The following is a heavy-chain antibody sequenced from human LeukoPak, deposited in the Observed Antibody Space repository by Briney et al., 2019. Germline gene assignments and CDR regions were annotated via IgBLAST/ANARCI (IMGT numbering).Heavy chain of an antibody. Sequence: SETLSLTCTVSGGSISSGGYSWSWIRQHPGKGLEWIGYIYYSGSTYYNPSLKSRVTISVDTSKNQFSLKLSSVTAADTAVYYCARTRVQRLKDYGGNSGFQHWGQGTLVTVSS. CDR1: GGSISSGGYS. J-gene: IGHJ1*01. CDR3: ARTRVQRLKDYGGNSGFQH. CDR2: IYYSGST. V-gene: IGHV4-31*03. D-gene: IGHD4-23*01.